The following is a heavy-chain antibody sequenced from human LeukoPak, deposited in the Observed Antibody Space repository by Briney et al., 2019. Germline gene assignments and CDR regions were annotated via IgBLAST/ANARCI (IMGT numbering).Heavy chain of an antibody. CDR3: ARSTGSTWYTFVY. CDR2: ISSSSSYI. CDR1: GFTFSSYS. J-gene: IGHJ4*02. D-gene: IGHD6-13*01. Sequence: GGSLRLSCAASGFTFSSYSMNWVRQAPGKGLEWVSSISSSSSYIYYADSVKGRFTISRDNSKNTLYLQMNNLRPEDTAVYSCARSTGSTWYTFVYWGQGSLVTVSS. V-gene: IGHV3-21*01.